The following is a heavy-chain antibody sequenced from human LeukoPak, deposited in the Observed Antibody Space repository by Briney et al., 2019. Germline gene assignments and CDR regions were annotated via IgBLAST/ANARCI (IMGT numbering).Heavy chain of an antibody. J-gene: IGHJ6*03. CDR1: GGSISSYY. D-gene: IGHD3-10*01. CDR3: ARDGGGHPYYYYYYMDV. V-gene: IGHV4-4*07. CDR2: IYTSGST. Sequence: PSETLSLTCTVYGGSISSYYWSWIRHPAGKGLEWIGRIYTSGSTNYNPSLKSRVTMSVDTSKNQFSLKLSSVTAADTAVYYCARDGGGHPYYYYYYMDVWGKGTTVTVSS.